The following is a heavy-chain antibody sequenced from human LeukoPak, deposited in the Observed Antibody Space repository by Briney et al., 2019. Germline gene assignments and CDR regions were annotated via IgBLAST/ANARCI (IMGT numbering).Heavy chain of an antibody. J-gene: IGHJ4*02. CDR2: IYNTGST. Sequence: SETLSLTCIASDASIRSDYWTWIRQPPGKGLEWLGSIYNTGSTSCNPSLKSRVTMSIDTSNNKFSLRLSSVTAADTAVYCCARLRYGGNSDYWGQGTLVTVSS. CDR1: DASIRSDY. CDR3: ARLRYGGNSDY. D-gene: IGHD4-23*01. V-gene: IGHV4-59*08.